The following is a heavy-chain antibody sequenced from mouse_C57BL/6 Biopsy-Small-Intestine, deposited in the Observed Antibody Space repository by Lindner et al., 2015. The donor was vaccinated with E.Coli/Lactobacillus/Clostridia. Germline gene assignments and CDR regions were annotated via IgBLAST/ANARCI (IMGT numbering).Heavy chain of an antibody. D-gene: IGHD1-1*01. CDR2: ISSGSSTI. Sequence: VQLQESGGGLVKPGGSRKLSCAASGFTFSDYGVHWVRQAPEKGLEWVAYISSGSSTIYYADTVKGRFTISRDNAKNTLFLQMTSLRSEDTAMYYCARGTTMTHFDYWGQGTTLTVSS. J-gene: IGHJ2*01. V-gene: IGHV5-17*01. CDR3: ARGTTMTHFDY. CDR1: GFTFSDYG.